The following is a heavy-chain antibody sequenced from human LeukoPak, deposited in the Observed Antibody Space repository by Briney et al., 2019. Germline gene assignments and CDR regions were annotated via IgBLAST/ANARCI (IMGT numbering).Heavy chain of an antibody. D-gene: IGHD3-3*01. CDR2: IIPIFGTA. J-gene: IGHJ4*02. V-gene: IGHV1-69*13. CDR1: GGTFSSYA. Sequence: ASVKVSCKASGGTFSSYAISWVRQAPGQGLEWMGGIIPIFGTANYAQKFQGRVTITADESTSTAYMELSSLRSEDTAVYYCARALVLRFLEWPGYWGQGTLVTVSS. CDR3: ARALVLRFLEWPGY.